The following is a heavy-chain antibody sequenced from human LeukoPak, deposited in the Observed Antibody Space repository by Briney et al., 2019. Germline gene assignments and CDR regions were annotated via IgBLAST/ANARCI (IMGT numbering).Heavy chain of an antibody. J-gene: IGHJ4*02. D-gene: IGHD5-12*01. CDR1: GYTFTIYG. Sequence: ASVKVSFKASGYTFTIYGISWVRQAPGQGLEWMGWISAYNGNTNYAQKLQGRVTITTDTSTSTAYMELRSLRSDDTAVYYCARDRPYGSGYDPPFDYWGQGTLVTVSS. CDR2: ISAYNGNT. V-gene: IGHV1-18*01. CDR3: ARDRPYGSGYDPPFDY.